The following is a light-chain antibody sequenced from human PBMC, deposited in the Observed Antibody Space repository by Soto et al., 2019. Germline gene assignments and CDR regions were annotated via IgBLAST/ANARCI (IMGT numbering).Light chain of an antibody. CDR3: QQYGTSPAT. Sequence: EILLTQSPGTLSFSPGDRATLSCSASQTVSSNFLAWYQQRPAQAPRLLIHGASTRATGITDRFSGSVSGTDFTLIISGLEPEDFAVYYCQQYGTSPATFGQGTKVDIK. CDR1: QTVSSNF. J-gene: IGKJ1*01. V-gene: IGKV3-20*01. CDR2: GAS.